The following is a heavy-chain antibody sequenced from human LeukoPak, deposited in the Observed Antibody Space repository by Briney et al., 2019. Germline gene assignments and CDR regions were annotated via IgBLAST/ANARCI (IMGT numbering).Heavy chain of an antibody. D-gene: IGHD1-26*01. V-gene: IGHV3-30*04. CDR3: ARDSSGSLDY. J-gene: IGHJ4*02. CDR2: ISYDGSNK. Sequence: GGSLRLSCAASGFTFSSYAMHWVRQAPGKGLEWVAVISYDGSNKYYADSVKGRFTISRDNNKNSLYLQMNSLRTEDTALYYCARDSSGSLDYWGQGTLVTVSS. CDR1: GFTFSSYA.